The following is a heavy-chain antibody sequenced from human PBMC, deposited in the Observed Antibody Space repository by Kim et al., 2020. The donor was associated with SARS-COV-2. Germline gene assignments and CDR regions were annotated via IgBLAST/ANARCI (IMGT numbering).Heavy chain of an antibody. J-gene: IGHJ4*02. Sequence: QVRVTITADKSTSTAYMELSSLRAEDTAVYYCAREIDTLNGEDQYYFDYWGQGTLVTVSS. CDR3: AREIDTLNGEDQYYFDY. V-gene: IGHV1-69*04. D-gene: IGHD2-2*01.